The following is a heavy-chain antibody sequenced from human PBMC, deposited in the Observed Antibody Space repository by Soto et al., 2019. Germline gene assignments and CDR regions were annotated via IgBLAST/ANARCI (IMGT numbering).Heavy chain of an antibody. Sequence: QVQLVESGGGVVQPGRSLRLSCAASGFTFSSYGMHWVRQAPDKGLEWVAGISFDGSNTFYADSVKGRFSISRDNSKNPVHLQMNSLGPGDTAGFYCAKAKSWGWLQRPMDDAFDIWGQGTMVTVSS. J-gene: IGHJ3*02. V-gene: IGHV3-30*18. D-gene: IGHD5-12*01. CDR1: GFTFSSYG. CDR2: ISFDGSNT. CDR3: AKAKSWGWLQRPMDDAFDI.